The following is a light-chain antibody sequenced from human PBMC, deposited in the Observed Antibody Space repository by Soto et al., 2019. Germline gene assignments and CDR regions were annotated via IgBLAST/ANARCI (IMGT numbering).Light chain of an antibody. J-gene: IGLJ3*02. CDR3: AAWDDSLNGWV. CDR1: SSNIGSNT. V-gene: IGLV1-44*01. CDR2: STN. Sequence: QSVLTQPPSASGTPGQRVTISCSGSSSNIGSNTVNWYQQLPETAPKLLIYSTNQRPSGVPDRFSGSKSGTSASLAISGLQSEDEADYYCAAWDDSLNGWVFGGGTKLTVL.